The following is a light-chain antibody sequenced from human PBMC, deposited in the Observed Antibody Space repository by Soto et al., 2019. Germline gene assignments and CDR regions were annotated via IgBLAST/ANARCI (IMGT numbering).Light chain of an antibody. V-gene: IGLV2-14*01. CDR3: QSYDSSLSGSV. J-gene: IGLJ2*01. CDR2: EVR. Sequence: QSALTQPASVSGSPGQSITISCTGSSSDVGAYNYVSWYQQRPGKAPKLMICEVRNRPSGVSNRFSGSKSGNTASLAITGLQAEDEADYYCQSYDSSLSGSVFGGGTKLTVL. CDR1: SSDVGAYNY.